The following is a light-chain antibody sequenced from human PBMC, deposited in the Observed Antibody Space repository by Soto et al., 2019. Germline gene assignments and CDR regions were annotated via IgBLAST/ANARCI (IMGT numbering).Light chain of an antibody. Sequence: EIVMTQPPATLSVSPGERATLSCRASQSVSSKLAWYQQKPGQAPRLLMYGASTRATGIPARFSGSGSGTEFTLTISSLQSEDFAVYYCQQYNNWPPWTFGQGTKVDIK. CDR2: GAS. J-gene: IGKJ1*01. CDR3: QQYNNWPPWT. V-gene: IGKV3-15*01. CDR1: QSVSSK.